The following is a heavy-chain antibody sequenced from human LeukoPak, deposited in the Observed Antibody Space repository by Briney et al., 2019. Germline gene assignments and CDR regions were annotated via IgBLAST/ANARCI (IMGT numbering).Heavy chain of an antibody. V-gene: IGHV4-34*01. CDR2: INHSGST. CDR1: GGSFSGYY. Sequence: SETLSPTCAVYGGSFSGYYWSWIRQPPGKGLEWIGEINHSGSTNYNPSLKSRVTISVDTSKNQFSLKLSSVTAADTAVYYCARGGGGSYGDYSLYWGQGTLVTVSS. D-gene: IGHD4-17*01. CDR3: ARGGGGSYGDYSLY. J-gene: IGHJ4*02.